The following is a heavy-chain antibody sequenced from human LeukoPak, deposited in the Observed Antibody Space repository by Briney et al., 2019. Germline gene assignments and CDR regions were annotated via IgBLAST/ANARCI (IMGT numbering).Heavy chain of an antibody. CDR2: IIPILGIA. CDR3: ARGGFSNYYDSSGFDY. J-gene: IGHJ4*02. V-gene: IGHV1-69*04. D-gene: IGHD3-22*01. CDR1: GGTFSSYA. Sequence: GSSVKVSCKASGGTFSSYAISWVRQAPGRGLEWMGRIIPILGIANYAQKFQGRVTITADKSTSTAYMELSSLRSEDTAVYYCARGGFSNYYDSSGFDYWGQGTLVTVSS.